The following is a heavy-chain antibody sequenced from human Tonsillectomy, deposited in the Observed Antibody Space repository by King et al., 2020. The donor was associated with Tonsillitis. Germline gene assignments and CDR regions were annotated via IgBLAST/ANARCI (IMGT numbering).Heavy chain of an antibody. CDR3: AKDLYCTGGSCYSGLDY. V-gene: IGHV3-9*01. D-gene: IGHD2-15*01. Sequence: VQLVESGGGLVEPGRSLRLSCAASGFTFDDYAMHWVRQAPGKGLEWVSGISWNSGRRGYADSVEGRFTISRDNARNSLYLQMNSLRPDDTALYYCAKDLYCTGGSCYSGLDYWRQGTLVAVSS. J-gene: IGHJ4*02. CDR2: ISWNSGRR. CDR1: GFTFDDYA.